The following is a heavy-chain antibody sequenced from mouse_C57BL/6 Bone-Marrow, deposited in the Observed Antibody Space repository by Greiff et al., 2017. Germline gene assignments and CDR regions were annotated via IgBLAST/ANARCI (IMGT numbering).Heavy chain of an antibody. CDR1: GYAFTNYL. Sequence: VQLQQSGAELVRPGTSVKVSCKASGYAFTNYLIEWVKQRPGQGLEWIGVINPGSGGTNYNEKFKGKATLTADKSSSTAYMQLSSLTSEDSAVYFCAVRFAYWGQGTLVTVSA. V-gene: IGHV1-54*01. J-gene: IGHJ3*01. CDR3: AVRFAY. CDR2: INPGSGGT.